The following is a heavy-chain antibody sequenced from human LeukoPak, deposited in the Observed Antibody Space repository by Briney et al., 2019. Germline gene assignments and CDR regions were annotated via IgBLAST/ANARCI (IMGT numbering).Heavy chain of an antibody. J-gene: IGHJ4*02. CDR3: ARAFMFYDPAAFDY. Sequence: ASVKVSCKASGYTFTGYYMHWVRQAPGQGLEWMGSINPNSGGTNYAQNFQGRVTMTRDTSINTAYMELSSLTSDDTAVYYCARAFMFYDPAAFDYWGQGTLLTVSS. V-gene: IGHV1-2*02. CDR2: INPNSGGT. D-gene: IGHD3/OR15-3a*01. CDR1: GYTFTGYY.